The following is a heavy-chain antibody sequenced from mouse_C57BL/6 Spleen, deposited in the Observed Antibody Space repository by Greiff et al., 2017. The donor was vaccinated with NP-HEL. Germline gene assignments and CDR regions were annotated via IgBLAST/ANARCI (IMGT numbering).Heavy chain of an antibody. CDR3: ARLETGTDYFDY. D-gene: IGHD4-1*01. Sequence: QVHVKQSGAELAKPGASVKLSCKASGYTFTSYWMHWVKQRPGQGLEWIGYINPSSGYTKYNQKFKDKATLTADKSSSTAYMQLSSLTYEDSAVYYCARLETGTDYFDYWGQGTTLTVSS. CDR1: GYTFTSYW. CDR2: INPSSGYT. J-gene: IGHJ2*01. V-gene: IGHV1-7*01.